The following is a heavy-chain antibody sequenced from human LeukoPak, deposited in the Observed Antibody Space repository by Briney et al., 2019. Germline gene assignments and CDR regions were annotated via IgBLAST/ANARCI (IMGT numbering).Heavy chain of an antibody. V-gene: IGHV3-21*01. J-gene: IGHJ4*02. D-gene: IGHD3-10*01. CDR3: ARASSGSYYKSADY. CDR2: ISDSGSYI. CDR1: GFTFSSYS. Sequence: GGSLRLSCAASGFTFSSYSMNWVRQAPGKGLEWVSFISDSGSYIYYTDSVKGRFTISRDNAKNSLYLQMNSLRAEDTAVYYCARASSGSYYKSADYWGQGTLVTVSS.